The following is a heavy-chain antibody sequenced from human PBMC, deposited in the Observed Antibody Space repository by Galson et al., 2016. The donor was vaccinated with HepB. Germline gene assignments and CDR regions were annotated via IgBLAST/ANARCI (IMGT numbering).Heavy chain of an antibody. Sequence: SLRLSCAASGFTFFTYWMHWVRQAPGKGLVWVSRINSDGSSTTYADSVKGRFTISRDNAKNTLYLQMNSLRAEDTAVYYCARVFPDSSAWRKEWDAFDVWGQGTMVTVSS. CDR1: GFTFFTYW. J-gene: IGHJ3*01. D-gene: IGHD6-19*01. CDR3: ARVFPDSSAWRKEWDAFDV. V-gene: IGHV3-74*01. CDR2: INSDGSST.